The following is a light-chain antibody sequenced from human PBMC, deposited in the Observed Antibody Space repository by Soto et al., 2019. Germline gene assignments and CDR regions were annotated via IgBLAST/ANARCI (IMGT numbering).Light chain of an antibody. J-gene: IGLJ1*01. V-gene: IGLV2-8*01. CDR3: AAWDDTLNAYV. Sequence: QSALTQPPSASGSPGQSVAISCTGTSSDVGGYNFVSWYQQHPGKAPKVLIYEVSKRASGVPDRFSGSKSGNTASLTVSGLQAEDEADYYCAAWDDTLNAYVFGTGTKLTVL. CDR1: SSDVGGYNF. CDR2: EVS.